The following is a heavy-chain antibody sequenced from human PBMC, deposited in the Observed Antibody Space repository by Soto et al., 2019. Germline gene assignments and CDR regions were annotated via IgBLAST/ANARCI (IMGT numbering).Heavy chain of an antibody. CDR2: INPSGST. CDR1: GGSFSGYY. CDR3: ARVSGIYYYGMDV. J-gene: IGHJ6*02. Sequence: QVQLQQWGAGLLKPSETLSLTCAVYGGSFSGYYWNWIRQPPGKGLEWIGEINPSGSTNYNPSLKSRVTISVDTSKNQFSLKLSSVTAADTAVYYCARVSGIYYYGMDVWGQGTTVTVSS. D-gene: IGHD3-10*01. V-gene: IGHV4-34*01.